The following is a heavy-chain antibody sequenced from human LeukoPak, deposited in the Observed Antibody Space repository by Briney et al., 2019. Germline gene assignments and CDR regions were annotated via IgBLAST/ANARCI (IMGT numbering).Heavy chain of an antibody. CDR1: GFTFSDYY. V-gene: IGHV3-11*01. J-gene: IGHJ5*02. D-gene: IGHD2-2*02. CDR3: ARVGYCSSTSCYTGDYNWFDP. CDR2: ISSSGSTI. Sequence: PGGSLRLSCAASGFTFSDYYMSWIRQAPGKGLEWVSYISSSGSTIYYADSVKGRFTISRDNAKNSLYLQMNSLRAEDTAVYYCARVGYCSSTSCYTGDYNWFDPWGQETLVTVSS.